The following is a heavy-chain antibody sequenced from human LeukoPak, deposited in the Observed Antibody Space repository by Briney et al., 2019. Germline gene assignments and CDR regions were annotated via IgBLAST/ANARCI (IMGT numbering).Heavy chain of an antibody. CDR1: GFTFSSYG. J-gene: IGHJ4*02. CDR2: ISYDGSNK. Sequence: GGSLRLSCAASGFTFSSYGMHWVRQAPGKGLEWVAVISYDGSNKYYADSVKGRFTISRDNSKNTLYLQMISLRAEDTAVYYCAKDQGAGSSSWYYFDYWGQGTLVTVSS. CDR3: AKDQGAGSSSWYYFDY. D-gene: IGHD6-13*01. V-gene: IGHV3-30*18.